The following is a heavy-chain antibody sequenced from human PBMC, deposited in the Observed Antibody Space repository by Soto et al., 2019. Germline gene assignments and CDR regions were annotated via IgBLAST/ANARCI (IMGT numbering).Heavy chain of an antibody. CDR3: ARDVQQLMDY. V-gene: IGHV1-3*01. D-gene: IGHD6-13*01. J-gene: IGHJ4*02. Sequence: ASVKVSCKASGYTFTSYAMHWVRQAPGQRLEWMGWINAGKGNTKYSQKYKGRVTITRNTSASTAYMELSSLRSEDTAVYYCARDVQQLMDYWGQGTLVTVAS. CDR1: GYTFTSYA. CDR2: INAGKGNT.